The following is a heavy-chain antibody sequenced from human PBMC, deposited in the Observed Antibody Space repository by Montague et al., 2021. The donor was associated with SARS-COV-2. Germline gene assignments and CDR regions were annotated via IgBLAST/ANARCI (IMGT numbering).Heavy chain of an antibody. CDR2: IDWDDDK. J-gene: IGHJ4*02. CDR3: ARIRDYDILTGSYSGFDY. D-gene: IGHD3-9*01. CDR1: GFSLSTSGMC. Sequence: PALVKPTQTLTLTCTFSGFSLSTSGMCVSWIRRPPGKALEWLALIDWDDDKYYSTSLKTRLTISKDASKNQVVLTMANMDPVDTATYCCARIRDYDILTGSYSGFDYWGQGTLVTVSS. V-gene: IGHV2-70*01.